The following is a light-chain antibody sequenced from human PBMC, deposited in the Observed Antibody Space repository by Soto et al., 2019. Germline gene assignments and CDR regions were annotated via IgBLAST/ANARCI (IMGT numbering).Light chain of an antibody. J-gene: IGLJ1*01. Sequence: QSVPTQPPSASGTPGQRITISCSGSTSNIESHAVNWYQQVPGTAPKLIINTNNQRPSGVPDRFSGSKSGASASLAISGLQSEDEATYYCATWDDSRKGLFGTGTKVTVL. CDR3: ATWDDSRKGL. V-gene: IGLV1-44*01. CDR2: TNN. CDR1: TSNIESHA.